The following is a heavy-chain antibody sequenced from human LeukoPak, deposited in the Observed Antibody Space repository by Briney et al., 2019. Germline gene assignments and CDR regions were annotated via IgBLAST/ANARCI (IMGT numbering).Heavy chain of an antibody. J-gene: IGHJ4*02. CDR1: GFTFSNVW. CDR3: ARDLWGSYSTGSYLDY. Sequence: GGSLRLSCAASGFTFSNVWMGWFRQAPGKGLEWVGRIRKATEGGATDYAAPVQGRFTISRDSAQNSLYLQMNSLRVEDTAVYFCARDLWGSYSTGSYLDYWGQGALVTVSS. D-gene: IGHD6-19*01. CDR2: IRKATEGGAT. V-gene: IGHV3-15*01.